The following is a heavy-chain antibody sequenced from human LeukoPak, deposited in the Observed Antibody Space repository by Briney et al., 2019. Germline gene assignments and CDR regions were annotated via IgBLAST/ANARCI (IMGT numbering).Heavy chain of an antibody. CDR3: ARADGYNPIYYYYGMDV. J-gene: IGHJ6*02. Sequence: GGSLRLSCAASGFSFSDYYMSWIRQAPGKGLEWVSYISSSGGNIYYADSVKGRFTISRDNAKNSLYLQINSLRAEDTAVYYCARADGYNPIYYYYGMDVWGQGTRVTVSS. D-gene: IGHD5-24*01. CDR2: ISSSGGNI. CDR1: GFSFSDYY. V-gene: IGHV3-11*01.